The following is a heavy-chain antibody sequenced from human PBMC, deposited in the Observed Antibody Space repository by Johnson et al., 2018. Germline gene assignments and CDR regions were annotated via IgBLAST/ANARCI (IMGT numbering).Heavy chain of an antibody. V-gene: IGHV1-3*02. J-gene: IGHJ1*01. CDR2: SNAGNNKT. Sequence: VQLVESGAEVKKPGASVKVSCKASGWVRQAPGQRLEWMGWSNAGNNKTKYSQEFQGRVTITRDTAASTAFVELSGLRSEDMAVLHCANDRDYYDSSGSAEYFQHWGQGTLVTVSS. CDR3: ANDRDYYDSSGSAEYFQH. D-gene: IGHD3-22*01. CDR1: G.